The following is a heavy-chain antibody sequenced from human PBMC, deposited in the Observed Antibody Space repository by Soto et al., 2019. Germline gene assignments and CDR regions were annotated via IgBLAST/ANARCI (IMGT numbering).Heavy chain of an antibody. CDR2: ISSSSSTI. Sequence: EVQLVESGGGLVQPGGSLRLSCAASGFTFSSYSRNWVRQAPGKGLEWVSYISSSSSTIYYADSVKGRFTISRDNAKNSLYLQMNSLRDEDTAVYYCARDHDILTGYYYFDYWGQGTLVTVSS. J-gene: IGHJ4*02. V-gene: IGHV3-48*02. CDR3: ARDHDILTGYYYFDY. D-gene: IGHD3-9*01. CDR1: GFTFSSYS.